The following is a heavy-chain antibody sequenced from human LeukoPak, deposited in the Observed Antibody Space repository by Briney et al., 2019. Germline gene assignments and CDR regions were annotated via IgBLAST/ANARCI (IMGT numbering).Heavy chain of an antibody. Sequence: SETLSLTCAVYGGSFSSYYWSWIRQPPGKGLEWIAEINHSGRTNYNPSLKSRVAILVDSSKNQFSLNLNSVTAADTAVYYCARGGVTPIRVDYWGQGTLVTVSS. CDR2: INHSGRT. CDR3: ARGGVTPIRVDY. V-gene: IGHV4-34*01. J-gene: IGHJ4*02. D-gene: IGHD2-21*02. CDR1: GGSFSSYY.